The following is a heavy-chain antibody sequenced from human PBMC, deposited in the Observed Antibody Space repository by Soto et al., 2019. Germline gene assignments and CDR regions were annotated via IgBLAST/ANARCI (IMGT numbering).Heavy chain of an antibody. CDR2: INAGNGNT. CDR3: AKDGVVVVAATVWFDP. J-gene: IGHJ5*02. D-gene: IGHD2-15*01. Sequence: GASVKVSCTASGYTFTSYAMHWVRQAPGQRLEWMGWINAGNGNTKYSQKFQGRFTISRDNSKNTLYLQMNSLRAEDTAVYYCAKDGVVVVAATVWFDPWGQGTLVTVSS. V-gene: IGHV1-3*01. CDR1: GYTFTSYA.